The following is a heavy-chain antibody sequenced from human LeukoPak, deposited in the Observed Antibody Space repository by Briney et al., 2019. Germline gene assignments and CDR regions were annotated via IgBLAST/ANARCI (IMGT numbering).Heavy chain of an antibody. CDR2: IYHSGST. Sequence: SETLSLTCAVSGYSISSGYYWGLIRQPPGKGLEWIGSIYHSGSTYYNPSLKSRVTISVDTSKNQFSLKLSSVTAADTAVYYCAREPYCSGGSCYFVPHFDYWGQGTLVTVSS. V-gene: IGHV4-38-2*02. D-gene: IGHD2-15*01. CDR1: GYSISSGYY. J-gene: IGHJ4*02. CDR3: AREPYCSGGSCYFVPHFDY.